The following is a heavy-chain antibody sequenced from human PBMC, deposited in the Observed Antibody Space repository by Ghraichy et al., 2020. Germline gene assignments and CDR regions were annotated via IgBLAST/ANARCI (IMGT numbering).Heavy chain of an antibody. CDR1: GGSISSYY. Sequence: SQTLSLTCTVSGGSISSYYWSWIRQPPGKGLEWIGYIYYSGSTNYNPSLKSRVTISVDTSKNQFSLKLSSVTAVDTAVYYCARVAIYCSSTSCYDHYYGMDVWGQGTTVTVSS. V-gene: IGHV4-59*01. CDR3: ARVAIYCSSTSCYDHYYGMDV. D-gene: IGHD2-2*01. CDR2: IYYSGST. J-gene: IGHJ6*02.